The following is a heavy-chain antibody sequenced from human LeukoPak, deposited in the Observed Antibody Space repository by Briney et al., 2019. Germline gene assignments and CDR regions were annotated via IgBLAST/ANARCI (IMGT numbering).Heavy chain of an antibody. CDR3: ARLPYRDGVAQDY. D-gene: IGHD3-16*02. Sequence: ASVKVSCKTSGYTFTRYYMQWVRQAPGHGLEWMGIINPISGATDYAQKLQGRVTMTRDTSTSTVYMELSSLRSEDTAMYYCARLPYRDGVAQDYWGQGTLVTVSP. V-gene: IGHV1-46*01. J-gene: IGHJ4*02. CDR1: GYTFTRYY. CDR2: INPISGAT.